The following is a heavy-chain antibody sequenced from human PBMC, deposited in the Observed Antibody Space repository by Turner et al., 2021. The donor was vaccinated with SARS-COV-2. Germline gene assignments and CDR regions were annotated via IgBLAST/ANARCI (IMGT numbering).Heavy chain of an antibody. D-gene: IGHD3-10*01. J-gene: IGHJ5*02. CDR1: GGSISSSPYY. V-gene: IGHV4-39*01. CDR3: ARRSEGYYGSGSHWFDP. Sequence: QLQLQESGPGLVKPSETLSLTCTVSGGSISSSPYYWGWIRQPPGKGLEWIGSIYYSGSTYYNPSLKSRVTISVDTSKNQFSLKLSSVTAAVTAVYYCARRSEGYYGSGSHWFDPWGQGTLVTVSS. CDR2: IYYSGST.